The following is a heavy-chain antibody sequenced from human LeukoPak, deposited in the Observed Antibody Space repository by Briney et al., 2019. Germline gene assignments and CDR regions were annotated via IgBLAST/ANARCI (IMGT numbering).Heavy chain of an antibody. V-gene: IGHV2-5*01. CDR3: AHLQARYYDSSGYYYVTPFDY. CDR2: IYWNDDK. D-gene: IGHD3-22*01. CDR1: GFSLSTSGVG. Sequence: SGPTLVKPTQTLTLTCTFSGFSLSTSGVGVGWIRQPPGKALEWLALIYWNDDKRYSPSLKSRLTITKDTSENQVVLTMTNMDPVDTATYDCAHLQARYYDSSGYYYVTPFDYWGQGTLVTVSS. J-gene: IGHJ4*02.